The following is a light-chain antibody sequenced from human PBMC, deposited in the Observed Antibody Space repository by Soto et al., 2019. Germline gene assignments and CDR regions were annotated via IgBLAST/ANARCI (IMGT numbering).Light chain of an antibody. J-gene: IGKJ1*01. Sequence: AIQLTQSPSSLSASVGDRVTITCRASEAIRSALGWYQQKPGKVPKLLIYAASILQSGVPSRFSGSGSGTDFTLIISNLQPEDFANYFCLLDLRYLWAVGQGTKVDIK. CDR1: EAIRSA. CDR2: AAS. V-gene: IGKV1-6*01. CDR3: LLDLRYLWA.